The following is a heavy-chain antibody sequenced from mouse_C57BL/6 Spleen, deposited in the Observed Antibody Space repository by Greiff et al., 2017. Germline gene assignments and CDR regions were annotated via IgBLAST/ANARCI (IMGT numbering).Heavy chain of an antibody. CDR3: ARWVYGSSFDY. CDR1: GYTFTSYT. Sequence: VQGVESGAELARPGASVKMSCKASGYTFTSYTMHWVKQRPGQGLEWIGYINPSSGYTKYNQKFKDKATLTADKSSSTAYMQLSSLTPEDSAVYYCARWVYGSSFDYWGQGTTLTVSS. CDR2: INPSSGYT. J-gene: IGHJ2*01. V-gene: IGHV1-4*01. D-gene: IGHD1-1*01.